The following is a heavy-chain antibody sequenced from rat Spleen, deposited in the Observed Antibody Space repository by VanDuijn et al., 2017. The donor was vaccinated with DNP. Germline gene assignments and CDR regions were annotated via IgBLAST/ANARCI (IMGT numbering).Heavy chain of an antibody. Sequence: EVQLVESGGGLVQPGRSLKLSCAASGFIFSNYDMAWVRQAPTKGLEWVAYISPSGGSTYYRDSVKGRFTITRDNRINSLNLKMNSLLSEDTATYYSVRPVRFYSAPFDYWGQGVMVTVSS. CDR2: ISPSGGST. V-gene: IGHV5-27*01. CDR3: VRPVRFYSAPFDY. J-gene: IGHJ2*01. CDR1: GFIFSNYD. D-gene: IGHD3-3*01.